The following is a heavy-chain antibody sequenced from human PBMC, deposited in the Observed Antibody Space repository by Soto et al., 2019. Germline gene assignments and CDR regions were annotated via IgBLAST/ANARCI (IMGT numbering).Heavy chain of an antibody. D-gene: IGHD5-18*01. Sequence: QVQLQESGPGLVKPSQTLSLTCTVSGGSISSGGYYWSWIRQHPGKGLEWIGYIYYSGSTYYNPSLKSRVTISVDTSKNQCSLKLSSVTAADTAVYYCARGAMDNYYYYGMDVWGQGTTVTVSS. CDR2: IYYSGST. J-gene: IGHJ6*02. CDR1: GGSISSGGYY. V-gene: IGHV4-31*03. CDR3: ARGAMDNYYYYGMDV.